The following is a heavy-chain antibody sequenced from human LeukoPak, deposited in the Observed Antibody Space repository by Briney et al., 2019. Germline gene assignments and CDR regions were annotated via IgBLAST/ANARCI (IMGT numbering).Heavy chain of an antibody. J-gene: IGHJ4*02. CDR3: ARNAIRLGELSDFDC. CDR1: GDSISSGHY. D-gene: IGHD3-16*02. V-gene: IGHV4-38-2*02. Sequence: SETLSLTCTVSGDSISSGHYWGWIRQPPGKGLEWIGSIYHSGTTYYNPSLKSRVTISVDTSKNQFSLKLTSVTAADTAVHYCARNAIRLGELSDFDCWGQGTLVTVSS. CDR2: IYHSGTT.